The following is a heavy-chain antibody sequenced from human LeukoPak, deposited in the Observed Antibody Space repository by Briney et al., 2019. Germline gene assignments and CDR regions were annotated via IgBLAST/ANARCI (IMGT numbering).Heavy chain of an antibody. D-gene: IGHD5-12*01. CDR2: IYSGGST. CDR1: GDSISSNY. V-gene: IGHV4-59*04. J-gene: IGHJ3*02. Sequence: PSETLSLTCTVSGDSISSNYWSWIRQPPGKGLEWIGNIYSGGSTYYTPSLKSRVTISVDTSKNQFSLKLSSVTAAVTAIYFCARHSRSGSGGYENAFDIWGQGTMVTVSS. CDR3: ARHSRSGSGGYENAFDI.